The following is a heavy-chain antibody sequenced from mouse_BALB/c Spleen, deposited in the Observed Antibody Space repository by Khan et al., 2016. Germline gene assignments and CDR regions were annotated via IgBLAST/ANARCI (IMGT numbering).Heavy chain of an antibody. Sequence: VQLQESGAELMKPGASVKISCKATGYTFSSYWIEWVKQRPGHGLEWIGEILPGTGNTNYNEKFKGKATFTADTSSNTAYMQLSSLTSEDSAVYYCARAFYGYYYAMDYWGQGTSVTVSS. V-gene: IGHV1-9*01. CDR1: GYTFSSYW. CDR3: ARAFYGYYYAMDY. D-gene: IGHD2-9*01. CDR2: ILPGTGNT. J-gene: IGHJ4*01.